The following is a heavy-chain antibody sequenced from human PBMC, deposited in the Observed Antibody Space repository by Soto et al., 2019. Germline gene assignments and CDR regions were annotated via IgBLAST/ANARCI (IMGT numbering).Heavy chain of an antibody. CDR2: IYYSGST. CDR3: ARDEYSSAVPRAFDI. J-gene: IGHJ3*02. Sequence: SETLSLTCTVSGGSISSGGYYWSWIRQHPGKGLEWIGYIYYSGSTYYNPSLKSRVTISVDTSKNQFSLKLSSVTAADTAVYYCARDEYSSAVPRAFDIWGQGTMVTVSS. CDR1: GGSISSGGYY. D-gene: IGHD6-19*01. V-gene: IGHV4-31*03.